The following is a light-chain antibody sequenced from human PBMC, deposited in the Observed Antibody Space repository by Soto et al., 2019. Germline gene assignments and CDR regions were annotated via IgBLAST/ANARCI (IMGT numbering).Light chain of an antibody. CDR2: AAS. V-gene: IGKV1-39*01. J-gene: IGKJ2*01. Sequence: DIQMTQSPSSLSASVGDRVTITCRASQGISTYLIWYQQRQGKAPKLLMYAASNLVSGVPSRFSGSGSGTEFTLTISSLQPEDFATYYCQQSCRTPYTFGQGTKLETK. CDR1: QGISTY. CDR3: QQSCRTPYT.